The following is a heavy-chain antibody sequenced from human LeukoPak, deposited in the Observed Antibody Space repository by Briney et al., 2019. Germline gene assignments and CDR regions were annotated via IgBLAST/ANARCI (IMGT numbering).Heavy chain of an antibody. D-gene: IGHD3-10*01. J-gene: IGHJ3*02. Sequence: GRSLRLSCAASGFTFRTYAMHWVRQAPGKGLEWVAFIRYDGINKYYADSVKGRFTISRDSFKNTLYLQMNSLRPEDTAVYYCAKEGDYYGSGSYRDGFDIWGQGTRATVSS. V-gene: IGHV3-30*02. CDR1: GFTFRTYA. CDR2: IRYDGINK. CDR3: AKEGDYYGSGSYRDGFDI.